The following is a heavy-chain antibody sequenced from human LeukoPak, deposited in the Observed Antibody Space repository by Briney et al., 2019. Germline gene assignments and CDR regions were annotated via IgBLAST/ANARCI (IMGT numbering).Heavy chain of an antibody. CDR3: TRDPPNDQSYDV. V-gene: IGHV6-1*01. Sequence: PSQTLSLTCAIFGDSVSNNGAARNWIRQSPSRGFEWLGRTYYRSKWFYDYAVSVRSRIIISPDTFQNQFSLQLSSMTPDDTAVYYCTRDPPNDQSYDVWGQGTLVTVSS. D-gene: IGHD1-1*01. J-gene: IGHJ4*02. CDR2: TYYRSKWFY. CDR1: GDSVSNNGAA.